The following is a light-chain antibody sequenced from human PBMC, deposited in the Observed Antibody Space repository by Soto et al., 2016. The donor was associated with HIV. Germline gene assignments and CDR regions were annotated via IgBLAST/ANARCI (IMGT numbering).Light chain of an antibody. V-gene: IGKV1-5*03. J-gene: IGKJ4*01. CDR3: LQHNSYPKLT. Sequence: DIQMTQSPSTLSASVGDRVTITCRASQSISSWLAWYQQKPGKAPKVLIYKASSLESGVPSRFSGSGSGTEFTLTISSLQPEDFATYYCLQHNSYPKLTFGGGTKVEIK. CDR2: KAS. CDR1: QSISSW.